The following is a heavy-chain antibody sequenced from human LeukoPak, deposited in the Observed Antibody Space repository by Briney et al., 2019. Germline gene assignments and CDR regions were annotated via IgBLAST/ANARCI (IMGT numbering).Heavy chain of an antibody. J-gene: IGHJ4*02. CDR1: GGSISSSNW. CDR3: VKHGAYDFDQ. D-gene: IGHD4-17*01. Sequence: SETLSLTCVVSGGSISSSNWRSWVRQPPGKGLEWIGQVYLGGNTGYNPSLKSRVTISADKPKNQFSLELTSVTAADTAVYYCVKHGAYDFDQWGQGTLVTVSS. V-gene: IGHV4-4*02. CDR2: VYLGGNT.